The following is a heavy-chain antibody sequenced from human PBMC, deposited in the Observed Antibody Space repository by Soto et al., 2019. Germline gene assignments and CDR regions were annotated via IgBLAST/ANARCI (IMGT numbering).Heavy chain of an antibody. J-gene: IGHJ4*02. D-gene: IGHD3-10*01. CDR3: ARDRPGITGDLDY. Sequence: GGSLRLSCAASGFTFSSYWMHWGGQSPGKGLVWVSRINSDGSSTSYSDSVKGRFTISRDNAKNTLYLQMNSLRAEDTAVYYCARDRPGITGDLDYWGQGTLVTVSS. V-gene: IGHV3-74*01. CDR1: GFTFSSYW. CDR2: INSDGSST.